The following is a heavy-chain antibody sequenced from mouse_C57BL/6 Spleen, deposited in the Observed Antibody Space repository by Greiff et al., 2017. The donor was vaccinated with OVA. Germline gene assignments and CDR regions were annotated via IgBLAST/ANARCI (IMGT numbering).Heavy chain of an antibody. Sequence: QVQLQQSGPELVKPGASVKISCKASGYAFRSSWMNWVKQRPGKGLEWIGRIYPGDGDTNYNGKFKGKATLTADKSSSTAYMQLSSLTSEDSAVYFCARDYGNYEAMDYWGQGTSVTVSS. CDR3: ARDYGNYEAMDY. D-gene: IGHD2-1*01. V-gene: IGHV1-82*01. CDR1: GYAFRSSW. J-gene: IGHJ4*01. CDR2: IYPGDGDT.